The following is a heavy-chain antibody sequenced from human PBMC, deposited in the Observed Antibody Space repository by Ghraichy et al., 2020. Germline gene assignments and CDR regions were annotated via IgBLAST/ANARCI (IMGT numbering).Heavy chain of an antibody. Sequence: SETLSLTCAVYGGSFSGYYWSWIRQPPGKGLEWIGEINHSGSTNYNPSLKSRVTISVDTSKNQFSLKLSSVTAADTAVYYCARVFRRIAARPEAAFDIWGQGTMVTVSS. CDR1: GGSFSGYY. CDR3: ARVFRRIAARPEAAFDI. D-gene: IGHD6-6*01. J-gene: IGHJ3*02. V-gene: IGHV4-34*01. CDR2: INHSGST.